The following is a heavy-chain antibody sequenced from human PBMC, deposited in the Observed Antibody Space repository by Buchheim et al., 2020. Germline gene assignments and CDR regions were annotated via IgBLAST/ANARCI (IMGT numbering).Heavy chain of an antibody. V-gene: IGHV1-46*01. J-gene: IGHJ2*01. CDR3: ARSTHYYDSSGYYRGWYFDL. CDR2: INPSGGST. Sequence: QVQLVQSGAEVKKPGASVKVSCKASGYTFTSYYMHWVRQAPGQGLEWMGIINPSGGSTSYAQKFQGRVTMTQDTSTSTVYMELSSLRSEDTAVYYCARSTHYYDSSGYYRGWYFDLWGRGTL. D-gene: IGHD3-22*01. CDR1: GYTFTSYY.